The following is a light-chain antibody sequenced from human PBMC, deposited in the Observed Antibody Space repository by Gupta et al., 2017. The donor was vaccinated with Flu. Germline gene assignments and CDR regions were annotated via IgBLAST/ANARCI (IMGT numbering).Light chain of an antibody. CDR2: LVS. V-gene: IGKV2-30*01. CDR1: QGLVYSDRNTY. Sequence: ISCRSSQGLVYSDRNTYLHWFQQRPGQTPRRLIHLVSYRDSGVPDRFSGSGSGTDFTLKISRVEAEDVGIYFCMQGAHWPWTFGQGTKVEVK. J-gene: IGKJ1*01. CDR3: MQGAHWPWT.